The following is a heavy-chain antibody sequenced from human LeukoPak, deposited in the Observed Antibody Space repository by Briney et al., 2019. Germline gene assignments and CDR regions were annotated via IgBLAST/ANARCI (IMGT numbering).Heavy chain of an antibody. J-gene: IGHJ6*02. CDR2: INPNSGGT. CDR3: ALTPPRQFARYGMDV. V-gene: IGHV1-2*02. D-gene: IGHD6-6*01. Sequence: GASVRVSCTASGYTFTDYYMHWVRQAPGQGLEWLGWINPNSGGTNYAQKFQGRVTMTRDKSRGTAYMEVRRLRSDHTAVYYCALTPPRQFARYGMDVWGQGTTVTVSS. CDR1: GYTFTDYY.